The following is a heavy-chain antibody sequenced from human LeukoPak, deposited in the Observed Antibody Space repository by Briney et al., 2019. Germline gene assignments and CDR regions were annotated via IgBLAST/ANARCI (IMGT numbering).Heavy chain of an antibody. J-gene: IGHJ4*02. D-gene: IGHD6-13*01. Sequence: PGGSLRLSCVASGFAFGSYWMTWVRQAPGKGLEWVANINQDGSEKYYVDSVKGRFTISRDNAKNTLYLQMNSLRAEDTAVYYCAKASSSWRLDYFDDWGQGTLVTVSS. CDR3: AKASSSWRLDYFDD. CDR2: INQDGSEK. CDR1: GFAFGSYW. V-gene: IGHV3-7*05.